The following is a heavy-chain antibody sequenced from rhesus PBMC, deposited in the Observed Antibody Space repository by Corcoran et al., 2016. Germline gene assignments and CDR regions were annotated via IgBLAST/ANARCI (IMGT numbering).Heavy chain of an antibody. CDR3: ARGGIGTPSFDY. CDR2: IYGYTAST. D-gene: IGHD1-32*01. V-gene: IGHV4S9*01. Sequence: QVQLQESGPGLVKPSETLSLTGAVSGGAISYYSYWNWIRPPPGKALEWIGNIYGYTASTYSNPSLTSRVSVSKDTSKNQFFLKLNSVTAADTAVYYCARGGIGTPSFDYWGQGVLVTVSS. CDR1: GGAISYYSY. J-gene: IGHJ4*01.